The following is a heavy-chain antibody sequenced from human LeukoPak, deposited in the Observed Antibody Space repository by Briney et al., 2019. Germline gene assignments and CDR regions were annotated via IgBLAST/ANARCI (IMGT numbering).Heavy chain of an antibody. CDR3: GREEQGLAVEYNWFDP. CDR1: GYTFTGYY. J-gene: IGHJ5*02. Sequence: ASVKVSCKASGYTFTGYYMHWVRQAPGQGLEWMGWINPNSGGTNYAQKFQGRVTMTRDTSISTAYMELSRLRSDDTAVYYCGREEQGLAVEYNWFDPWGEGTLVTVSS. D-gene: IGHD6-19*01. V-gene: IGHV1-2*02. CDR2: INPNSGGT.